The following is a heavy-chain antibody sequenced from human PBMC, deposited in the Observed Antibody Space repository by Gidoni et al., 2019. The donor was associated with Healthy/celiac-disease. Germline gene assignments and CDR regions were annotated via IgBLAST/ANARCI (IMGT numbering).Heavy chain of an antibody. D-gene: IGHD2-15*01. CDR1: GYSFTSYW. Sequence: EVQLVQSGAEVKKPGESLKISCKGSGYSFTSYWIGWVRQMPGKGLEWMGIIYPGDSDTRYSPSFQGQVTISADKSISTAYLQWSSLKASDTAMYYCAIRGVVVAATVSEDAFDIWGQGTMVTVSS. V-gene: IGHV5-51*01. J-gene: IGHJ3*02. CDR2: IYPGDSDT. CDR3: AIRGVVVAATVSEDAFDI.